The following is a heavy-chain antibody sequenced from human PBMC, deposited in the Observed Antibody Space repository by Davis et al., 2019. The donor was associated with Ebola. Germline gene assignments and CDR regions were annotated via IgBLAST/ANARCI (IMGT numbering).Heavy chain of an antibody. CDR2: IIPIFGTA. V-gene: IGHV1-69*13. CDR3: ARDRYHDSRGSLSDY. Sequence: AASVKVSCKASGGTFSSYAISWVRQAPGQGLEWMGGIIPIFGTANYAQKFQGRVTITADESTSTAYMELSSLRSEDTAVYYCARDRYHDSRGSLSDYWGQGTLVTVSS. D-gene: IGHD3-22*01. J-gene: IGHJ4*02. CDR1: GGTFSSYA.